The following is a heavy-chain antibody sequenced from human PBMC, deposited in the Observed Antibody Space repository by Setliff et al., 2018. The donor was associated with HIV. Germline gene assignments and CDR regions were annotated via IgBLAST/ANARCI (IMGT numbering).Heavy chain of an antibody. J-gene: IGHJ2*01. CDR3: ARHDGTYCGGDCYLLGYFDL. CDR2: INLGGST. CDR1: GGSFSGYY. V-gene: IGHV4-34*01. Sequence: SETLSLTCAVYGGSFSGYYWSWIRQPPGKGLEWIGEINLGGSTNYNPSLKSRVTISVDTSKNQFSLNLSSVTAADTAVYYCARHDGTYCGGDCYLLGYFDLWGRGTLVTV. D-gene: IGHD2-21*02.